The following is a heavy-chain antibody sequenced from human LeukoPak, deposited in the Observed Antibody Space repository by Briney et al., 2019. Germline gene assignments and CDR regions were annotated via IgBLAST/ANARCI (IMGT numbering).Heavy chain of an antibody. CDR1: YTFXXXX. D-gene: IGHD6-19*01. Sequence: YTFXXXXMHWVRQAPGQGLEWMGWINPNSGGTNYAQKFQGRVTMTRDTSISTAYMELSRLRSDDTAVYYCAQLVGSSGWFDYWGQGTLVTVSS. V-gene: IGHV1-2*02. J-gene: IGHJ4*02. CDR3: AQLVGSSGWFDY. CDR2: INPNSGGT.